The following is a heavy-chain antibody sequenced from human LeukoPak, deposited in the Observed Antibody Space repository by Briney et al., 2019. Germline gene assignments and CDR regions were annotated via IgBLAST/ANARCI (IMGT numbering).Heavy chain of an antibody. CDR2: IYTSGST. J-gene: IGHJ6*03. D-gene: IGHD6-6*01. CDR3: ARDINVEYSSSLFYMDV. V-gene: IGHV4-4*07. CDR1: GGSISSYY. Sequence: SETLSLTCTVSGGSISSYYWSWIWQPAGKGLEWIGRIYTSGSTNYNPSLKSRVTMSVDTSKNQFSLKLSSVTAADTAVYYCARDINVEYSSSLFYMDVWGKGTTVTVSS.